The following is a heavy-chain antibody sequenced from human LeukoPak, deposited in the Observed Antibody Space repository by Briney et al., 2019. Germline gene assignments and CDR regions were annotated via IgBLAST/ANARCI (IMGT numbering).Heavy chain of an antibody. Sequence: ASVKVSCKASGYTSTSYGISWVRQAPGQGLEWMGWISAYNGNTNYAQKLQGRVTMTTDTSTSTAYMELRSLRSDDTAVYYCAAGTGYWAGYYYYYGMDVWGQGTTVTVSS. V-gene: IGHV1-18*01. D-gene: IGHD3/OR15-3a*01. CDR2: ISAYNGNT. CDR3: AAGTGYWAGYYYYYGMDV. CDR1: GYTSTSYG. J-gene: IGHJ6*02.